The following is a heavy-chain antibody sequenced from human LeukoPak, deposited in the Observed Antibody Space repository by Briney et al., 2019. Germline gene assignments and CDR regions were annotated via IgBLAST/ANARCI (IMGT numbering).Heavy chain of an antibody. CDR1: EYTFTDYN. D-gene: IGHD6-13*01. J-gene: IGHJ4*02. CDR2: INPNSGDT. CDR3: AREYSSSWYYFDY. V-gene: IGHV1-2*02. Sequence: ASVKVSCKASEYTFTDYNMHWVRQAPGQGLEWMGWINPNSGDTNYAQRFQGRVTMTRDTSISTAYMELSTLKSDDTAVYYCAREYSSSWYYFDYWGQGTLVTVSS.